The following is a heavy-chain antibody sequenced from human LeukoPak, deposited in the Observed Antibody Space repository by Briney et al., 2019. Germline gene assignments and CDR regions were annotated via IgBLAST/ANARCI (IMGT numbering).Heavy chain of an antibody. CDR2: IYHSGST. J-gene: IGHJ4*02. Sequence: SETLSLTCAVSGYSISSGYYWGWIRQPPGKGLEWIGSIYHSGSTYYNPSLKSRVTISVDTSKNQFSLKLSSVTAADTAVYYCARLSLYDNSGYQGRYYWGQGTLVTVSS. CDR3: ARLSLYDNSGYQGRYY. D-gene: IGHD3-22*01. V-gene: IGHV4-38-2*01. CDR1: GYSISSGYY.